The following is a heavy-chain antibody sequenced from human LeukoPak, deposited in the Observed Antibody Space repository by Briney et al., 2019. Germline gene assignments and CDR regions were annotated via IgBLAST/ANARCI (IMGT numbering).Heavy chain of an antibody. D-gene: IGHD3-22*01. CDR1: GFTFSSYG. CDR2: NSAYNGNT. CDR3: ARDGRGYWQGYFDY. J-gene: IGHJ4*02. V-gene: IGHV1-18*01. Sequence: GGSLRLSCAASGFTFSSYGMHWVRQAPGQGLEWMGWNSAYNGNTNYAQKLQGRVTMTTDTSTSTAYMELRSLRSDDTAVYYCARDGRGYWQGYFDYWGQGTLVTVSS.